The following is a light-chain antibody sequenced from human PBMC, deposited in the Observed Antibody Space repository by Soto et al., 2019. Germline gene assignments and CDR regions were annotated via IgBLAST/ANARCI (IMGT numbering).Light chain of an antibody. CDR1: SSDVGGYNY. J-gene: IGLJ2*01. CDR2: EVS. V-gene: IGLV2-14*01. Sequence: QSALTQPASVSGSPGQSITISCTGTSSDVGGYNYVSWYQQHPDKAPKLMIYEVSNRPSGVSNRFSGSKSGNTASLTISGLQAEDEADYYCSSYTSSSTLPVVFGGGTKVTVL. CDR3: SSYTSSSTLPVV.